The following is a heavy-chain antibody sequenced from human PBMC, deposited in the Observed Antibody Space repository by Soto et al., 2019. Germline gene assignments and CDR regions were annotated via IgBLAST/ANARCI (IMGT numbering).Heavy chain of an antibody. CDR1: GYIFSNYY. V-gene: IGHV1-46*01. J-gene: IGHJ6*02. D-gene: IGHD6-25*01. Sequence: ASVKVSCKASGYIFSNYYIHWVRQAPGQGLEWMGIINPNGGSTSYAQNFQDRVTMTRDTSTSTGYMELSSLRSEDTAMYFCARDWRGQRLAGYGLDVWGQGSTVTVSS. CDR3: ARDWRGQRLAGYGLDV. CDR2: INPNGGST.